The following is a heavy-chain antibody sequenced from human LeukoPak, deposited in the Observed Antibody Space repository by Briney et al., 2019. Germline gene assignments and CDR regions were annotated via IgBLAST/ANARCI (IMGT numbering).Heavy chain of an antibody. CDR1: GYSFTSYG. CDR3: ARVLGATTWAPNDAFDI. J-gene: IGHJ3*02. Sequence: KHGESLKISCKGSGYSFTSYGISWVRQAPGQGLEWMGWISAYNGNTNYAQKLQGRVTMTTDTSTSTAYMELRSLRSDDTAVYYCARVLGATTWAPNDAFDIWGQGTMVTVSS. D-gene: IGHD1-26*01. CDR2: ISAYNGNT. V-gene: IGHV1-18*01.